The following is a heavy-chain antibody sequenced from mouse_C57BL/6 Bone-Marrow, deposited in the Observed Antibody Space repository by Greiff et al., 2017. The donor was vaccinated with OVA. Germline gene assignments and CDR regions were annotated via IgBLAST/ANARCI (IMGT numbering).Heavy chain of an antibody. CDR1: GYTFTNYW. Sequence: VQLQESGAELVRPGTSVKMSCKASGYTFTNYWIGWAKQRPGHGLEWIGDIYPGGGYTNYNEKFKGKATLTADKSSSTAYMQFSSLTSEDSAIDYCARGYYGLFDYWGQGTTLTVSS. V-gene: IGHV1-63*01. CDR3: ARGYYGLFDY. D-gene: IGHD1-1*01. CDR2: IYPGGGYT. J-gene: IGHJ2*01.